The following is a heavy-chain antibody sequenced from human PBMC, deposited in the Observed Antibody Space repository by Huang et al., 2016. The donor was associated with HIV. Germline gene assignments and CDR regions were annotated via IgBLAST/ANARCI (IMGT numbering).Heavy chain of an antibody. D-gene: IGHD3-9*01. J-gene: IGHJ4*02. V-gene: IGHV3-30*18. CDR2: ISYDGTNK. Sequence: QVQLVESGGGVVQPGRSLRLSCVASGFTFSSFGMNWVRQAPGKGMWWVAVISYDGTNKYYAGSVQGRFTISRDNSKNPLYLQMNSLKPEDTAVYYCAKEFDILTGYYYSGSDYWGQGTLVTVSS. CDR1: GFTFSSFG. CDR3: AKEFDILTGYYYSGSDY.